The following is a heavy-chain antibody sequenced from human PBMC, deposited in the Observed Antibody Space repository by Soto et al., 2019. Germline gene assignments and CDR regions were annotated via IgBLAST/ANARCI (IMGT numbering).Heavy chain of an antibody. CDR1: GGSVSSSSYY. CDR2: IYYSGNT. CDR3: ARHAGGYSCIWWSAASDI. Sequence: SSETLSLTCTVSGGSVSSSSYYWGWIRQPPGKGLEWIGSIYYSGNTYYNPSLKSRVTISVDTSNNQFSLKLSSVTAADTAVYYCARHAGGYSCIWWSAASDI. D-gene: IGHD6-13*01. V-gene: IGHV4-39*01. J-gene: IGHJ3*02.